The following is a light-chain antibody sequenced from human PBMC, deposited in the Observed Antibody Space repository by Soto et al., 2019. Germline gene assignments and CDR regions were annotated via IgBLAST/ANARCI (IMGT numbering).Light chain of an antibody. Sequence: AIQLTQSPSPLSASVGDRVPFTGRASQGISIALAWHNQKPGTGLKLLIFDASSLESGVPTRFRGSGSGTDFTLTISSLQPEDFATYYCHQFNSYPRTFGGGTKVEIK. CDR2: DAS. CDR1: QGISIA. J-gene: IGKJ4*01. CDR3: HQFNSYPRT. V-gene: IGKV1-13*02.